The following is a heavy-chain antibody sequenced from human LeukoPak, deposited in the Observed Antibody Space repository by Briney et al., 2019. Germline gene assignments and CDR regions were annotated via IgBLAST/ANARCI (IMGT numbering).Heavy chain of an antibody. D-gene: IGHD2-15*01. J-gene: IGHJ4*02. Sequence: SETLSLTCTVSGDSISSYYWSWIRQPPGKGLEWIGYIYYDGSTNYNPSLKSRVTISVDTSKNQFSLKLSSVTAADTAVYYCASHTNPYCSGGSCPLDYWGQGTLVTVSS. V-gene: IGHV4-59*01. CDR3: ASHTNPYCSGGSCPLDY. CDR1: GDSISSYY. CDR2: IYYDGST.